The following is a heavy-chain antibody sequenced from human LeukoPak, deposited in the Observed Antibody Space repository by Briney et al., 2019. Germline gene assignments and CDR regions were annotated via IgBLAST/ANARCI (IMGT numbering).Heavy chain of an antibody. V-gene: IGHV5-51*01. D-gene: IGHD6-13*01. CDR3: ARLDGTKTIAAAGTAYEY. CDR1: GYSFTSYW. Sequence: GESLKISCKGSGYSFTSYWIGWVRQMPGKGLEWMGIIYPGDSDTRYSPSFQGQVTISADKSISTAYLQWSSLKASDTAMYYCARLDGTKTIAAAGTAYEYWGQGTLVTVSS. CDR2: IYPGDSDT. J-gene: IGHJ4*02.